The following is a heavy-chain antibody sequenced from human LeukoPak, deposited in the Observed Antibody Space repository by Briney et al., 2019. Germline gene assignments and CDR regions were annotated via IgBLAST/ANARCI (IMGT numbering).Heavy chain of an antibody. CDR3: ARDRTNAAFDI. CDR1: GFTFSSYS. Sequence: PGGSLRLSCAASGFTFSSYSTNWVRQAPGKGLEWVSSISSSSSYIYYADSVKGRFTISRDNAKNSLYLQMNSLRAEDTAVYYCARDRTNAAFDIWGQGTMVTVSS. V-gene: IGHV3-21*01. D-gene: IGHD2-8*01. CDR2: ISSSSSYI. J-gene: IGHJ3*02.